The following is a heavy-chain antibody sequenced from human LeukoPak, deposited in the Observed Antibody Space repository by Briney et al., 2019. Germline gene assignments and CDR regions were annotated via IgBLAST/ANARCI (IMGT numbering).Heavy chain of an antibody. CDR2: IIPIFGTA. CDR3: ARAEYSSSSDY. Sequence: ASVKVSCKASGGSFSSYAISWVRQAPGQGLEWMGGIIPIFGTANFEQNFQGRVTHTADESTSTAYMELSSLRSEGTAVYYCARAEYSSSSDYWGQGTLVTVSS. CDR1: GGSFSSYA. V-gene: IGHV1-69*13. J-gene: IGHJ4*02. D-gene: IGHD6-6*01.